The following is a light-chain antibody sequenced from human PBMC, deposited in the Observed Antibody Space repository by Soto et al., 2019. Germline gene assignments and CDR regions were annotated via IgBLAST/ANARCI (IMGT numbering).Light chain of an antibody. CDR2: DAS. J-gene: IGKJ4*02. CDR1: QSINNW. V-gene: IGKV1-5*01. CDR3: QQYDNYPLT. Sequence: DIQMTPSPSTLSASVGARVTITGRASQSINNWLAWYQQKPGKAPKFLIYDASNLESGVPSRFSGSASGTEFTLTISSLQPDDFATYYCQQYDNYPLTFGGGTKVDIK.